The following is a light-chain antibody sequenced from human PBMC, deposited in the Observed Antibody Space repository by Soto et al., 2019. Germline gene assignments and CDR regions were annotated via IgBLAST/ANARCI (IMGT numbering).Light chain of an antibody. V-gene: IGKV1-39*01. CDR3: QQYNILST. J-gene: IGKJ1*01. CDR2: AAT. CDR1: QSIGSY. Sequence: DIQMTQSPSSLSASVGDRVTITCRASQSIGSYLHWYQQKPRTAPKLLIYAATTLQSGVPSRFSGSGSGTAFTLTISSLQPDDFATYYCQQYNILSTFGQGTKVEI.